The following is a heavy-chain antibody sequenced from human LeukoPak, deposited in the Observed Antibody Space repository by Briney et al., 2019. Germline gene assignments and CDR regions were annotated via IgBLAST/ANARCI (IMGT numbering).Heavy chain of an antibody. D-gene: IGHD6-19*01. J-gene: IGHJ4*02. V-gene: IGHV1-46*01. Sequence: ASVKVCCKASGYTFTSYYMHWVRQAPGQGLEWMGIINPSGGSTSYAQNFQGRVTMTRDTSTSTVYMELSSLRSEDTAVYYCARDAPDISTHSSGWPFFDYWGQGTLVTVSS. CDR3: ARDAPDISTHSSGWPFFDY. CDR2: INPSGGST. CDR1: GYTFTSYY.